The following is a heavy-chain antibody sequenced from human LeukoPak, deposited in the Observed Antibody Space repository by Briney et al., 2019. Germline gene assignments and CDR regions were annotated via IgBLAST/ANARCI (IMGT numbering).Heavy chain of an antibody. Sequence: GGSLRLSCAASGFTLSSYAVSWVRQAPGKGLEWVSGMSGSGGNTYYADSVKGRFTISRDISKNTLYLQTNSLRAEDTALYYCAKDSLPSYGGYFDYWGQGTLVTVSS. CDR3: AKDSLPSYGGYFDY. V-gene: IGHV3-23*01. CDR2: MSGSGGNT. CDR1: GFTLSSYA. J-gene: IGHJ4*02. D-gene: IGHD3-16*01.